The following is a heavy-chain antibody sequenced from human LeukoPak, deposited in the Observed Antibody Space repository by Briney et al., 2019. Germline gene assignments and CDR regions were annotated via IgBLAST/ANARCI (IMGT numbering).Heavy chain of an antibody. Sequence: SETLSLTCTVSGGSISSSSYYWGWVRQPPGKGLEWLGSIYYSGSTYYNPSLKSRVTISVDTSKNQFSLKLSSVTAADTAVYYCAREFLWVHYYMDVWGKGTTVTVSS. J-gene: IGHJ6*03. CDR3: AREFLWVHYYMDV. CDR1: GGSISSSSYY. V-gene: IGHV4-39*07. CDR2: IYYSGST. D-gene: IGHD1-26*01.